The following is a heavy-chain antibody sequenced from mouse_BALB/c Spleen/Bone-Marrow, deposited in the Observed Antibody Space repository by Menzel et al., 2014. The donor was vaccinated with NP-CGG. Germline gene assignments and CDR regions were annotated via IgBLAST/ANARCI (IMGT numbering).Heavy chain of an antibody. CDR3: ARWEYYAMDY. V-gene: IGHV14-3*02. CDR1: GFNIXDTY. J-gene: IGHJ4*01. D-gene: IGHD4-1*01. CDR2: IDPANGKT. Sequence: VQLKQSGAELVKPGASVKLSCTASGFNIXDTYMHWVKQRPEQGLEWIGRIDPANGKTKYDPKFQGKATITADTSSNTAYLQLSSLTSEDTAVYYCARWEYYAMDYWGQGTSVTVSS.